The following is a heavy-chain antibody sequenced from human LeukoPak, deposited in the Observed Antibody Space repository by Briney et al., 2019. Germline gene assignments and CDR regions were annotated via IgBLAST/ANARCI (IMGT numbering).Heavy chain of an antibody. CDR1: GGSFSGYY. CDR2: IYYSGST. J-gene: IGHJ4*02. CDR3: ARDGAVAGIGYTYYFDY. V-gene: IGHV4-34*01. Sequence: SETLSLTCAVYGGSFSGYYWGWIRQPPGKGLEWIGSIYYSGSTYYNPSLKSRVTISVDTSKNQFSLKLSSVTAADTAVYYCARDGAVAGIGYTYYFDYWGQGTLVTVSS. D-gene: IGHD6-19*01.